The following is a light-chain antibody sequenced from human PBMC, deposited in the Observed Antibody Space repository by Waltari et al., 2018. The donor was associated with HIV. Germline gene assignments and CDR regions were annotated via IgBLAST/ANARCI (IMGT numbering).Light chain of an antibody. J-gene: IGLJ1*01. Sequence: QSTLTQPVSVSGSPGQSITISCTGTRSDVFHYNYISWYQQHPDRPPKLMIYDVSKRPSGVSNRFSGSKSGNTASLTISGLQAEDEADYYCSSYTRSSTYVFGTGTKVTVL. CDR1: RSDVFHYNY. CDR2: DVS. V-gene: IGLV2-14*01. CDR3: SSYTRSSTYV.